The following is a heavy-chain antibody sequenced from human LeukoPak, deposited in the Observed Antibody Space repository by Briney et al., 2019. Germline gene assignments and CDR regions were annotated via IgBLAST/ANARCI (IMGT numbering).Heavy chain of an antibody. Sequence: GGSLRLSCAASGFTFSSYSMNWVRQAPGKGLEWVAFIRYDGSNKHYADSVKGRFTISRDNSKNTLYLQMNSLRAEDTAVYYCAKDWYGYCSSTSCYGLHDYWGQGTLVTVSS. V-gene: IGHV3-30*02. CDR3: AKDWYGYCSSTSCYGLHDY. CDR2: IRYDGSNK. J-gene: IGHJ4*02. D-gene: IGHD2-2*03. CDR1: GFTFSSYS.